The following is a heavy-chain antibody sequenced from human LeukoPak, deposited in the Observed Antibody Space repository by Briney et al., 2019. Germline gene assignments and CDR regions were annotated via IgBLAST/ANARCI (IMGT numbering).Heavy chain of an antibody. CDR1: GFTFSSYA. Sequence: PGRSLRLSCAASGFTFSSYAMHWVRQAPGKGLEWVAVISYDGSNKYYADSVKGRFTISRDNSKNTLYLQMNSLRAEDTAVYYCGGESGCGWYGGDYWGQGTLVTVSS. D-gene: IGHD6-19*01. CDR2: ISYDGSNK. V-gene: IGHV3-30-3*01. J-gene: IGHJ4*02. CDR3: GGESGCGWYGGDY.